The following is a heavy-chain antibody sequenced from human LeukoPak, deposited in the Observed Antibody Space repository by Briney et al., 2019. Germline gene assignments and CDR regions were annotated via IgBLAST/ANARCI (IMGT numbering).Heavy chain of an antibody. Sequence: GGSLRLSCAASGFTFSTYAMNWVRQAPGKGLEWVSRIRGTDGKTFYADSVKGRFTISRDNSKNTLYLQMSNLRAEDTALYYCAKKGCSTSGCPASFDYWGQGTLVTVSS. CDR2: IRGTDGKT. J-gene: IGHJ4*02. D-gene: IGHD2-2*01. V-gene: IGHV3-23*01. CDR1: GFTFSTYA. CDR3: AKKGCSTSGCPASFDY.